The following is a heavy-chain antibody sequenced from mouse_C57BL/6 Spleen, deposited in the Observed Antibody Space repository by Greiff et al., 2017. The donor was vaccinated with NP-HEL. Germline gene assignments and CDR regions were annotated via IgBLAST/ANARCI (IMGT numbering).Heavy chain of an antibody. Sequence: EVKLQESGPELVKPGASVKISCKASGYSFTDYNMNWVKQSNGKSLEWIGVINPNYGTTSYNQKFKGKATLTVDQSSSTAYMQLNSLTSEDSAVYYCARIWEGPHYAMDYWGQGTSVTVSS. CDR2: INPNYGTT. V-gene: IGHV1-39*01. D-gene: IGHD1-1*02. CDR3: ARIWEGPHYAMDY. J-gene: IGHJ4*01. CDR1: GYSFTDYN.